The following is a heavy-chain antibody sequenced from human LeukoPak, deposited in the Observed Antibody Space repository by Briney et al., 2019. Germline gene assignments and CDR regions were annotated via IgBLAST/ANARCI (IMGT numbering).Heavy chain of an antibody. J-gene: IGHJ4*02. CDR2: IYYSGST. CDR1: GGSISSYY. V-gene: IGHV4-59*01. Sequence: SETLSLTCTVAGGSISSYYWSWIRQPPGKGLEWIGYIYYSGSTNYNPSLKSRVTISVDTSKNQFSLKLSSVTAADTAVYYCAASVYYDFWSGYLSLPLDYWGQGTLVTVSS. CDR3: AASVYYDFWSGYLSLPLDY. D-gene: IGHD3-3*01.